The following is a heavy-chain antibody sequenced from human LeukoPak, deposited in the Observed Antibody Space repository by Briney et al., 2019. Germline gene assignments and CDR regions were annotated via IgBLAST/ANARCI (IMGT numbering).Heavy chain of an antibody. V-gene: IGHV3-9*01. CDR1: GFTFGDYA. D-gene: IGHD6-25*01. CDR2: ISWNSGNK. J-gene: IGHJ2*01. CDR3: AKSSAHWYFDL. Sequence: PGGPLRLSCAASGFTFGDYAMHWVRHAPGKGLECVSSISWNSGNKEFADSVKGRFTISRDNSKKSLYLHMNSLRPEDTALYYCAKSSAHWYFDLWGRGTLVVVS.